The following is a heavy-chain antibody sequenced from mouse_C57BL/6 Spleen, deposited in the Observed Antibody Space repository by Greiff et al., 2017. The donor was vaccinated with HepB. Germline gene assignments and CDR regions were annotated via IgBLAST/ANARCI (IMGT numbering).Heavy chain of an antibody. D-gene: IGHD2-3*01. CDR1: GPTFTSYW. CDR3: ARGGGYYIYWYFDV. J-gene: IGHJ1*03. V-gene: IGHV1-72*01. CDR2: IDPNSGAT. Sequence: VQLQQPGAEPVKPGASSKLSCKASGPTFTSYWSHWVKQRPGRGLEWIGRIDPNSGATKYNEKFKSKATLTVDKPSSTAYMQLSSLTSEDSAVYYCARGGGYYIYWYFDVWGTGTTVTVSS.